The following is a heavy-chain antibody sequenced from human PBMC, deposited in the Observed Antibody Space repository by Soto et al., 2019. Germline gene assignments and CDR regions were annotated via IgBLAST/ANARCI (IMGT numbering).Heavy chain of an antibody. CDR3: AGPPAEGYCSGGSCHRSFRNWFDP. J-gene: IGHJ5*02. D-gene: IGHD2-15*01. CDR1: GGSFGCYY. CDR2: INHSGST. V-gene: IGHV4-34*01. Sequence: SETLSLTCAVYGGSFGCYYGSWIRQPPGKGLEWIGEINHSGSTNYNPSLKSRVTISVDTSKNQFSLKLSSVTAADTAVYYCAGPPAEGYCSGGSCHRSFRNWFDPWGQGTLVTVSS.